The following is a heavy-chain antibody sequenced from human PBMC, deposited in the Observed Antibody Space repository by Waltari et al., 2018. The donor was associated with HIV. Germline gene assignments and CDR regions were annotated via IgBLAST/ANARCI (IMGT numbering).Heavy chain of an antibody. J-gene: IGHJ3*02. CDR1: GFTFSTYC. CDR3: ARDKAVIQPDAFDI. D-gene: IGHD2-21*01. V-gene: IGHV3-48*04. Sequence: EVQLVESGGGLVQPGGSLSLSCAASGFTFSTYCMNWVRQAPGKGLEWVSYISSSSTTIYYADSVKGRFTISRDNAKNLLYLQMNSLRAEDTTVYYCARDKAVIQPDAFDIWGQGTMVTVSS. CDR2: ISSSSTTI.